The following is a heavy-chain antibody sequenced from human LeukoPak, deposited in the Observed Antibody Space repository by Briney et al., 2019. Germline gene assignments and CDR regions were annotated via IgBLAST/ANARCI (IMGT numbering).Heavy chain of an antibody. J-gene: IGHJ4*02. CDR3: ARVNPSRSIAAADPYYFDY. CDR1: GGTFSSYA. D-gene: IGHD6-13*01. Sequence: ASVKVSCKASGGTFSSYAISWVRQAPGQGLEWMGGIIPIFGTANYAQKFQGRVTITADKSTSTAYMELSSLRSEDTAVYYCARVNPSRSIAAADPYYFDYWGQGTLVTVSS. CDR2: IIPIFGTA. V-gene: IGHV1-69*06.